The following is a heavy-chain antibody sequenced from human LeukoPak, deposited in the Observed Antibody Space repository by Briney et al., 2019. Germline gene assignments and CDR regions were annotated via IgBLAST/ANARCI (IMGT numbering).Heavy chain of an antibody. CDR2: IYYSGST. Sequence: SETLSLTCTVSGGSISSYYWSWIRQPPGKGLEWIGYIYYSGSTNYNPSLKSRVTISVDTSKNQFSLKLSSVTAADTAVYYCARGVVRGVMVDYWGQGTLVTVSS. J-gene: IGHJ4*02. CDR3: ARGVVRGVMVDY. CDR1: GGSISSYY. V-gene: IGHV4-59*01. D-gene: IGHD3-10*01.